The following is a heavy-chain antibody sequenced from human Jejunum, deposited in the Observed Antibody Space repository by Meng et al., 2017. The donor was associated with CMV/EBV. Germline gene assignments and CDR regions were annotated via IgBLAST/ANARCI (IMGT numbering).Heavy chain of an antibody. CDR3: VRSSTTGGFDP. Sequence: GDSVSSNRTAWNWIRQSPSRGLEWLGRTYYRSNWSTDYALSVKSRITISPDTSKNQVSLHLTSLTPEDTAMYYCVRSSTTGGFDPWGQGTLVTVSS. V-gene: IGHV6-1*01. J-gene: IGHJ5*02. D-gene: IGHD7-27*01. CDR1: GDSVSSNRTA. CDR2: TYYRSNWST.